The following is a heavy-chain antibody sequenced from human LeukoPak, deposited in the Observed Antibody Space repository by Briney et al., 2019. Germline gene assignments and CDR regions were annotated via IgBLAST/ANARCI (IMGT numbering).Heavy chain of an antibody. D-gene: IGHD2-2*02. CDR1: GYTFTSYG. V-gene: IGHV1-18*01. CDR3: ARDGGEVPAAIGGWFDP. Sequence: ASVKVSRKASGYTFTSYGISWVRQAPGQGLEWMGWISAYNGNTNYAQKLQGRVTMTTDTSSSTAYMELRSLRSDDTAVYYCARDGGEVPAAIGGWFDPWGQGTLVTVSS. CDR2: ISAYNGNT. J-gene: IGHJ5*02.